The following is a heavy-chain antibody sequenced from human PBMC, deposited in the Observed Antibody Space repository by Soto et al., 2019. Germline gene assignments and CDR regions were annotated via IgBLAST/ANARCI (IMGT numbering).Heavy chain of an antibody. CDR3: ARDFYDSVGYTWFDS. Sequence: SETLSLTCTVSVDTSTSYYWVWIRQAPGKGLEWIGHIHNSGTSTHNPSLNGRVTISIDMSKKQFSLKLTSLTSADTAVYYCARDFYDSVGYTWFDSWSQGTLVTVSS. J-gene: IGHJ5*01. CDR2: IHNSGTS. CDR1: VDTSTSYY. D-gene: IGHD3-22*01. V-gene: IGHV4-59*01.